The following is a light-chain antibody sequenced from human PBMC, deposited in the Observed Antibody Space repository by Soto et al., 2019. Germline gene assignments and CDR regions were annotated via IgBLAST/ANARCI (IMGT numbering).Light chain of an antibody. CDR1: SSDVGGYNY. V-gene: IGLV2-14*01. CDR2: DVS. Sequence: QSVLTQPASVSGSPGQSITISCTGTSSDVGGYNYVSWYQQHPGKAPKFMIYDVSNRPSGVSNRFSGSKSGNTASLTISGLQAEDGADYYFSSYTTSNTRQIVFGSGTKVNVL. CDR3: SSYTTSNTRQIV. J-gene: IGLJ1*01.